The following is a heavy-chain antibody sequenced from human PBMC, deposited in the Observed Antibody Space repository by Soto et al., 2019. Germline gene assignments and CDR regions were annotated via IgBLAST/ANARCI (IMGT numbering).Heavy chain of an antibody. J-gene: IGHJ4*02. V-gene: IGHV2-26*01. D-gene: IGHD5-18*01. Sequence: SRPTLVNPTETLTLTCTVSGFSLSNARMGVSWIRQPPGKALEWLAHIFSNDEKSYSTSLKSRLTISKDTSKSQVVLTMTNMDPVDTATYYCARIRVDTAMAFDYWGQGTLVTVSS. CDR1: GFSLSNARMG. CDR3: ARIRVDTAMAFDY. CDR2: IFSNDEK.